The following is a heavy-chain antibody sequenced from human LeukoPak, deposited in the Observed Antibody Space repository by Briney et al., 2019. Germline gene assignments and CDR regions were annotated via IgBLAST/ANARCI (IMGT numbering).Heavy chain of an antibody. D-gene: IGHD5-18*01. CDR1: GYTFPGHH. CDR3: ARDPFRVDTAMAYDY. V-gene: IGHV1-2*02. J-gene: IGHJ4*02. Sequence: ASMKVSCKASGYTFPGHHIHWVRQAPGQGLEWMGWINPKNGGTNYAQKFQGRVTMTRDTSTSTVYMELSSLRSEDTAVYYCARDPFRVDTAMAYDYWGQGTLVTVSS. CDR2: INPKNGGT.